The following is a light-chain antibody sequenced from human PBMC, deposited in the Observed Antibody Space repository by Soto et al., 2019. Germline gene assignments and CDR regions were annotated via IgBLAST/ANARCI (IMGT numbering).Light chain of an antibody. CDR3: QQYNNWLWT. J-gene: IGKJ1*01. V-gene: IGKV3-15*01. CDR1: QSINSN. CDR2: GAS. Sequence: EIVMTQSPATLSVFPGERATLSCRASQSINSNLVWYQQKPGQAPRLLIYGASTRAPGIPARFSGSGSGTDFTLTISSLQAEDFAVYYCQQYNNWLWTFGQGTKVEIK.